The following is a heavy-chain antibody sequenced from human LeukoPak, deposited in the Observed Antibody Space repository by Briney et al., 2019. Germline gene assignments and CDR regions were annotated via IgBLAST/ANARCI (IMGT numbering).Heavy chain of an antibody. Sequence: GGSLRLSCAASGFTVSSNYMSWVRQAPGKGLEWVSVIYSGGSTYYADSVKGRFTISRDNSKNTLYLQMNSLRAEDTAVYYCAKGYSSGWYSLISAFDYWGQGTLVTVSS. V-gene: IGHV3-66*01. CDR1: GFTVSSNY. CDR3: AKGYSSGWYSLISAFDY. CDR2: IYSGGST. J-gene: IGHJ4*02. D-gene: IGHD6-19*01.